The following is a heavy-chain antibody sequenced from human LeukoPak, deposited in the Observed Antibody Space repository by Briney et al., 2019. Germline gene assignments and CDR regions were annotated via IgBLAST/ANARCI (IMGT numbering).Heavy chain of an antibody. CDR1: GYTFNSYG. CDR2: INIGNGNT. D-gene: IGHD2-2*01. CDR3: ARDCSSSGCP. J-gene: IGHJ5*02. V-gene: IGHV1-3*04. Sequence: ASVKVSCKASGYTFNSYGISWVRQAPGQRLEWMGWINIGNGNTKYSQKFQGRVTVTRDTSASTAYMELSSLRSEDTAVYSCARDCSSSGCPWGQGTLVTVSS.